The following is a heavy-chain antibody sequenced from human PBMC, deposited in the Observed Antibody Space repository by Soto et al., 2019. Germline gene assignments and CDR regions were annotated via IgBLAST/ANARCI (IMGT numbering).Heavy chain of an antibody. D-gene: IGHD5-18*01. J-gene: IGHJ4*02. CDR2: IYHSGIT. V-gene: IGHV4-4*02. CDR1: GGSISSSNW. CDR3: ARATAMAPFDY. Sequence: QVQLQESGPGLVKPSGTLSLTCAVSGGSISSSNWWSWVRQPPGKGLGWIGEIYHSGITNYNPALKSRVTTSVDKSQNQFSLKLSSVTAADTAVYYCARATAMAPFDYWGQGTLVTVSS.